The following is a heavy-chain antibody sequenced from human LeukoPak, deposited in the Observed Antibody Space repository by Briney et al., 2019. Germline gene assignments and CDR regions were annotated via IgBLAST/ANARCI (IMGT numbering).Heavy chain of an antibody. CDR3: ARDPGYDYGYDY. Sequence: GGSLRLSCAVSGFTVTDNYMSWVRQAPGKGLEWVSVIYSGGDTYYADSVKGRFTISRDNSKNTLYLQMNSLRVEDTAVYYCARDPGYDYGYDYRGQGTLVTVSS. V-gene: IGHV3-53*01. D-gene: IGHD5-18*01. J-gene: IGHJ4*02. CDR1: GFTVTDNY. CDR2: IYSGGDT.